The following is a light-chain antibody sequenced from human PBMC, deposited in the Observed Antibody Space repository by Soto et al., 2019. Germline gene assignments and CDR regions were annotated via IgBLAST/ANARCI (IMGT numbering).Light chain of an antibody. Sequence: AIHLTHSPSSLSSSLGDRVTITCLASQGIRNDLGWYQQKPGKAPKLLIYAASSLQSGIPSRFSGSASGTDFTLTISSLQPEDFATYYCLQDYSYPWTFGQGTKVDIK. CDR1: QGIRND. V-gene: IGKV1-6*01. J-gene: IGKJ1*01. CDR2: AAS. CDR3: LQDYSYPWT.